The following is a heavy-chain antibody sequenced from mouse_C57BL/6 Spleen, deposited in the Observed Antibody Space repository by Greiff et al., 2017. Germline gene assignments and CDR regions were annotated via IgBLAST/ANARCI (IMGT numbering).Heavy chain of an antibody. V-gene: IGHV2-2*01. Sequence: VQLQQSGPGLVQPSQSLSITCTVSGFSLTSYGVHWVRQSPGKGLAWLGVIWSGGSNDYNAAFISRLSISKDNSKSQVFFKMNSLQADDTAIYYCARNRDDGYYDYWGQGTTLTVSS. CDR1: GFSLTSYG. J-gene: IGHJ2*01. CDR3: ARNRDDGYYDY. CDR2: IWSGGSN. D-gene: IGHD2-3*01.